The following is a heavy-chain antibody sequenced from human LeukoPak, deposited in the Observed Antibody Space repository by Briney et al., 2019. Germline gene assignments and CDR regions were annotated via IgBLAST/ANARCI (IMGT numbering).Heavy chain of an antibody. Sequence: ASVNVSCKASGYTFIRYYIHWVRQAPGQELEWMGVINPTGGSTTCAQKFQGRVTMTGDTSTNTVYMDLTSLRSEDTAVYYCARQGRGGYWFFDLWGRGTLVTVSS. J-gene: IGHJ2*01. CDR2: INPTGGST. CDR3: ARQGRGGYWFFDL. D-gene: IGHD1-26*01. CDR1: GYTFIRYY. V-gene: IGHV1-46*01.